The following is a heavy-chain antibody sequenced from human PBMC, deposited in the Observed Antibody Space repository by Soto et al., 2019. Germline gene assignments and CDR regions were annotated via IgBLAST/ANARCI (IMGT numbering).Heavy chain of an antibody. CDR3: ARDAYDSSSDY. D-gene: IGHD3-22*01. CDR1: GFTFSSYA. J-gene: IGHJ4*02. CDR2: ISYDGSNK. V-gene: IGHV3-30-3*01. Sequence: QVPLVESGGGVVQPGRSLRLSCAASGFTFSSYAMHWVRQAPGKGLEWVAVISYDGSNKYYADSVKGRFTISRDNSKNTLYLQMNSLRAEDTAVYYCARDAYDSSSDYWGQGTLVTVSS.